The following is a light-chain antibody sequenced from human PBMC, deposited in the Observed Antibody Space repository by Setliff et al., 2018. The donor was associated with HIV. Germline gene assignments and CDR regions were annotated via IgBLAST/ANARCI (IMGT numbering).Light chain of an antibody. Sequence: QSALAQPASVSGSPGQSITISCTGTSSDVGGYSYVSWYQQHPDKAPKLMIYDVTNRPSGVSDRFTGSKSGNSASLTISGLQPEDEADYYCSSYTTTSTWVFGGGTKVTVL. V-gene: IGLV2-14*03. CDR2: DVT. CDR3: SSYTTTSTWV. CDR1: SSDVGGYSY. J-gene: IGLJ3*02.